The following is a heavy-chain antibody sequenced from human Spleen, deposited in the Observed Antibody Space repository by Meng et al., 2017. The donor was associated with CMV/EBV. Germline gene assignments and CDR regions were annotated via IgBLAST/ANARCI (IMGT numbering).Heavy chain of an antibody. CDR3: ARDDIVVVPAAIFSTWGAFDI. J-gene: IGHJ3*02. CDR1: GFTFRNAW. CDR2: ISYDGSNK. Sequence: GGSLRLSCAASGFTFRNAWMSWVRQAPGKGLEWVAVISYDGSNKYYADSVKGRFTISRDNSKNTLYLQMNSLRAEDTAVYYCARDDIVVVPAAIFSTWGAFDIWGQGTMVTVSS. D-gene: IGHD2-2*02. V-gene: IGHV3-30*03.